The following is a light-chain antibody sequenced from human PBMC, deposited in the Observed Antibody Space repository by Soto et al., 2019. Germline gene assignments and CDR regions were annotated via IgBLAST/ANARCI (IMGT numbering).Light chain of an antibody. V-gene: IGLV3-21*02. Sequence: SYELTQAPSVSVAPGQTARITCGGDNIGRKTVHWYQQIPGQAPLLVVYDDSDRPSGIPERFSGSNAGDTATLTISTVEAGDEADYYCQVYDSRGDHVGWVFGGGTKVTVL. CDR3: QVYDSRGDHVGWV. J-gene: IGLJ3*02. CDR2: DDS. CDR1: NIGRKT.